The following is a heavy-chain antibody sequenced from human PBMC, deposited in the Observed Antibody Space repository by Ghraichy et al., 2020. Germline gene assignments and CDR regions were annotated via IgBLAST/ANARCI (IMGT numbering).Heavy chain of an antibody. V-gene: IGHV1-18*01. CDR2: INAYNDNT. J-gene: IGHJ3*02. CDR1: GYTFTSYG. Sequence: ASVKVSCKASGYTFTSYGISWVRQAPGQGLEWMGWINAYNDNTNSAQKLQGRVTMTADTSTSTAYMELRSLRSDDTAVYYCARDLKQWLVIPRRDAFDIWGEGTMVTVSS. D-gene: IGHD6-19*01. CDR3: ARDLKQWLVIPRRDAFDI.